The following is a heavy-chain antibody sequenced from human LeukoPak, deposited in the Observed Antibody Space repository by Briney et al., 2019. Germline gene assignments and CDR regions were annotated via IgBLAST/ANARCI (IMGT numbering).Heavy chain of an antibody. Sequence: SETLSLTCAVYGGSFSGYYWSWIRQPPGKGLEWIGEINHSGSTNYNPSLKSRVTISVDTSKNQFSLKLSSVTAADTAVYYCARGPEYIYYYYYMDVWGKGTTVTVSS. CDR3: ARGPEYIYYYYYMDV. CDR2: INHSGST. J-gene: IGHJ6*03. V-gene: IGHV4-34*01. D-gene: IGHD1-14*01. CDR1: GGSFSGYY.